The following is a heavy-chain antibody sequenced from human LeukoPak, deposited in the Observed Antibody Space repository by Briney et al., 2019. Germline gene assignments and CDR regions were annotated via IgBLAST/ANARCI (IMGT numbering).Heavy chain of an antibody. CDR2: IYYSGST. CDR3: AREFWSGSYSDK. D-gene: IGHD3-3*01. CDR1: GDSISSGNYY. Sequence: SQTLSLTCTVSGDSISSGNYYWTWIRQPPGKGLEWIGYIYYSGSTFYNPSLKSRVTISADTSKNEFSLKLSSVTAADTAVYYCAREFWSGSYSDKWGQGTLVTVSS. J-gene: IGHJ4*02. V-gene: IGHV4-30-4*01.